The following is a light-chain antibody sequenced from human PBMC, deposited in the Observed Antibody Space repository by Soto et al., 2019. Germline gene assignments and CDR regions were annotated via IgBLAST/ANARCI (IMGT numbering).Light chain of an antibody. CDR2: KAS. CDR3: QQYNSYSEGT. V-gene: IGKV1-5*03. CDR1: QSIDSW. Sequence: DIQMTQSPSTLSASVGDRVTITCRASQSIDSWLAWYQQKPGKAPNLLIYKASSLESGVPSRFSGSGSGTEFTLTISSLQPDDFATYYCQQYNSYSEGTFGQGTKVEIK. J-gene: IGKJ1*01.